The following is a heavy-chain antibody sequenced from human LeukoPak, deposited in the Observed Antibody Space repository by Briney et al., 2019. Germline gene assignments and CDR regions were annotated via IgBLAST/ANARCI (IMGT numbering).Heavy chain of an antibody. J-gene: IGHJ6*02. V-gene: IGHV3-21*01. Sequence: GGSLRLSCAASGFTFSSYSMNWVRQAPGQGLEWVSSISSSSSYIYYEESLKGRFTISRDNAKNSLYLQMNSLRAEDTAVYYCARDNHVVVVAASAPLYYYGMDVWGQGTTVTVSS. D-gene: IGHD2-15*01. CDR1: GFTFSSYS. CDR2: ISSSSSYI. CDR3: ARDNHVVVVAASAPLYYYGMDV.